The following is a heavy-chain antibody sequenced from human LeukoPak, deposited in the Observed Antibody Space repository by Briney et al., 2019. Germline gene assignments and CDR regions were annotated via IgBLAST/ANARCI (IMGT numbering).Heavy chain of an antibody. CDR2: INPNTGGT. J-gene: IGHJ6*03. D-gene: IGHD3-22*01. V-gene: IGHV1-2*02. CDR3: TRGSIAYYYMDV. Sequence: GASVKVSCKASGYTFTGYYMHWVRQAPGQGLEWMGWINPNTGGTNYAQKFQGRVTMTRDTSISTAYMDLSRLRSGDTAVYYCTRGSIAYYYMDVWGKGTTVTISS. CDR1: GYTFTGYY.